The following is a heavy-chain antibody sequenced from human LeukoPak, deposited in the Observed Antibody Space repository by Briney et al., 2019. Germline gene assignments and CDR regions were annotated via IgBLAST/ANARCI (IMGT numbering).Heavy chain of an antibody. D-gene: IGHD6-19*01. V-gene: IGHV3-30-3*01. Sequence: PGGSLRLSCAASGFTFSSDTMHWVRQALGKGLEWVAVISYDGSNKYYADSVKGRFTISRDNSKNTLYLQMNSLRAEDTAVYYCARDRIAVAGIFDYWGQGTLVTVSS. J-gene: IGHJ4*02. CDR2: ISYDGSNK. CDR1: GFTFSSDT. CDR3: ARDRIAVAGIFDY.